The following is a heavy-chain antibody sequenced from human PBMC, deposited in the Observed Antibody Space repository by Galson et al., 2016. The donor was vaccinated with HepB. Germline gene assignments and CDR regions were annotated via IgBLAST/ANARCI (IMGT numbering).Heavy chain of an antibody. V-gene: IGHV3-30*04. Sequence: SLRLSCAVSGFSFSNYAIHWVRQAPGKGLEWVAFISYDSSNKFFGDSVKGRFTISRDTSKNSVFLQMNTLIPEDTAVYYCAREGTSRKTYWYLDRWGRGTLVTVSS. D-gene: IGHD2-2*01. CDR2: ISYDSSNK. CDR3: AREGTSRKTYWYLDR. CDR1: GFSFSNYA. J-gene: IGHJ2*01.